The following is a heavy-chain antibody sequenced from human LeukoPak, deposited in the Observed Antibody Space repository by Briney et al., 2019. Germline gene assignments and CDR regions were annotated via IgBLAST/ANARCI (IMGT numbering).Heavy chain of an antibody. J-gene: IGHJ4*02. CDR3: AKREGSSSRHFDY. V-gene: IGHV3-33*06. D-gene: IGHD6-6*01. CDR1: GFTFSNYG. CDR2: IWYDGSNK. Sequence: GRSLRLSCAASGFTFSNYGMHWVRQAPGKGLEWVAVIWYDGSNKYYADSVKGRFSISRDNSKNTLYLQMNSLRAEDMAVYYCAKREGSSSRHFDYWGEGTLVTVSS.